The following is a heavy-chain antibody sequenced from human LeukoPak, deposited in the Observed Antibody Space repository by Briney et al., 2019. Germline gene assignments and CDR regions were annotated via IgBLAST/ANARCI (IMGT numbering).Heavy chain of an antibody. Sequence: GGSLRLSCAASGFTFSSYSMNWVRQAPGKGLEWVSSISSSSSYIYYADSVKGRFTISRDNAKNSLYLQMNSLRAEDTAVYYCARGRRNYSGSYPGGAFDIWGQGTMVTVSS. J-gene: IGHJ3*02. CDR2: ISSSSSYI. CDR1: GFTFSSYS. V-gene: IGHV3-21*01. D-gene: IGHD1-26*01. CDR3: ARGRRNYSGSYPGGAFDI.